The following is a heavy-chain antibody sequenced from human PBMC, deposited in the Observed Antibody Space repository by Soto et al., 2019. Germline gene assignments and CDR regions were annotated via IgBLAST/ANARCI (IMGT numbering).Heavy chain of an antibody. V-gene: IGHV4-59*01. CDR1: GGSISSYY. J-gene: IGHJ4*02. CDR2: IYYSGST. CDR3: ARGSYASNFDY. Sequence: PSETLSLTCTVSGGSISSYYWSWIRQPPGKGLEWIGYIYYSGSTNYNPSLKSRVTISVDTSKNQFSLKLSSVTAADTAVYYCARGSYASNFDYWGQGTLVTVSS. D-gene: IGHD3-16*01.